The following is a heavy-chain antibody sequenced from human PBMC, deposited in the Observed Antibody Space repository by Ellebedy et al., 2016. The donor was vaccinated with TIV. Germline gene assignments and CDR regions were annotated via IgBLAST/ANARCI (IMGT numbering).Heavy chain of an antibody. V-gene: IGHV3-7*01. CDR1: GFTFSDYW. CDR2: IKQDGSEK. D-gene: IGHD6-19*01. CDR3: ARLYSSGWYVDY. J-gene: IGHJ4*02. Sequence: PGGSLRLSCAASGFTFSDYWMSWVRQAPGKGLEWVANIKQDGSEKYYVDSVKGRFTISRDNAKNSLYLQMNSLRAEDTAVYYGARLYSSGWYVDYWGQGTLVTVSS.